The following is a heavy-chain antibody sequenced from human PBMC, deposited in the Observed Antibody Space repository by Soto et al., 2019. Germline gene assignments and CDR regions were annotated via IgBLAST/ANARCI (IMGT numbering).Heavy chain of an antibody. Sequence: PGGSLRLSCAASGFTFSSYWMSWVRQAPGKGLEWVANIKQDGSEKYYVDSVKGRFTISRDNAKNSLCLQMNSLRAEDTAVYYCARGGLPDERGGYCSSTSCPRPFDYWGQGTLVTVSS. CDR3: ARGGLPDERGGYCSSTSCPRPFDY. CDR1: GFTFSSYW. J-gene: IGHJ4*02. V-gene: IGHV3-7*01. CDR2: IKQDGSEK. D-gene: IGHD2-2*01.